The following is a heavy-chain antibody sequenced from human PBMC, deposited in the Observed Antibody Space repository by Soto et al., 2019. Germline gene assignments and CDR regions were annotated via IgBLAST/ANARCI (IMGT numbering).Heavy chain of an antibody. CDR2: ISTTSAYI. J-gene: IGHJ4*02. CDR3: ARDRCSGGACYSFNY. CDR1: GFTFSTYS. D-gene: IGHD2-15*01. Sequence: PGGSLRLSCAASGFTFSTYSMNWVRQAPGKGLEWVSSISTTSAYIYYADSVKGRFTISRDNAKNSLYLQMNSLRAEDTAVYYCARDRCSGGACYSFNYWGQGTLVTVS. V-gene: IGHV3-21*01.